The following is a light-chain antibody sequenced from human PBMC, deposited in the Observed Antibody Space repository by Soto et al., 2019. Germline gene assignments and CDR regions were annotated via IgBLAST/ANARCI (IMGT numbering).Light chain of an antibody. CDR3: VLYMGSGISV. CDR1: SGSVSASNY. V-gene: IGLV8-61*01. J-gene: IGLJ7*01. CDR2: NTN. Sequence: QTVVTQEPSFSVSPGGTVTLTCGLSSGSVSASNYPSWYQQTPGRAPRTLIYNTNTRSSGVPDRFSGSILGNKAALTITGAPTQVETPYICVLYMGSGISVFGGGTQLTVL.